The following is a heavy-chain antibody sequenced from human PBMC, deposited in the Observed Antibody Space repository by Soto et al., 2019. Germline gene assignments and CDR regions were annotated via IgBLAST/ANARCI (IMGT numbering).Heavy chain of an antibody. CDR1: GFSFSNYW. CDR3: AKREGNTYGLFH. Sequence: EVQLVESGGGLVQPGGSVRLSCAASGFSFSNYWIHWVRQAPGKGLVWVSRIKTDGSSTDYAASVKGRFTISRDNAKNTLYLQMNSLPAEDTAVYYCAKREGNTYGLFHWGQGTLVTVSS. CDR2: IKTDGSST. V-gene: IGHV3-74*01. D-gene: IGHD5-18*01. J-gene: IGHJ4*02.